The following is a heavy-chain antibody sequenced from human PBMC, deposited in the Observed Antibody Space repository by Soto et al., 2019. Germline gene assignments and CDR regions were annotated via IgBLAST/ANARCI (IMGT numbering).Heavy chain of an antibody. CDR3: ARDRGSYALDC. D-gene: IGHD2-15*01. CDR1: GYTFTSYG. CDR2: ISADNGNT. V-gene: IGHV1-18*01. Sequence: QVQLVQSGAEVKKPGASVKVSCKASGYTFTSYGISWVRQAPGQGLEWMGWISADNGNTNYAQKLQGRVTMTTDTSTSTAYKELRSLRSGDTAVYYCARDRGSYALDCWGQGTLVTVSS. J-gene: IGHJ4*02.